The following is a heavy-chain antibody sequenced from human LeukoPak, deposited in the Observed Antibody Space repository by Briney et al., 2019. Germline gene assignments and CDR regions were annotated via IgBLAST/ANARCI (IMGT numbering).Heavy chain of an antibody. J-gene: IGHJ6*02. CDR1: GGSISSYY. V-gene: IGHV4-59*01. CDR2: IYYSGST. D-gene: IGHD6-13*01. CDR3: ARAIAAAGTRPLYYYYGMDV. Sequence: PSETLSLTCTVSGGSISSYYWSWIRQPPGKGLEWIGYIYYSGSTNYNPSLKSRVTISVDTSKNQFSLKLSSVTAADTAVYYCARAIAAAGTRPLYYYYGMDVWGQGTTVTVSS.